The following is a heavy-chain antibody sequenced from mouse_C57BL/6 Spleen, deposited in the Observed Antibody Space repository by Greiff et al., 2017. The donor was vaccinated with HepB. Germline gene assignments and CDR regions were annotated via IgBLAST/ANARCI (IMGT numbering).Heavy chain of an antibody. CDR2: INPTSGYT. Sequence: QVQLQQSGAELAKPGASVKLSCKASGYTFTSYWLHWVNQRPGQGLEWIGNINPTSGYTNYNQKFKDKATLTADNSSSTAYMQLSSLTYEDSAVYYCAREDYWGQGTTLTVSS. V-gene: IGHV1-7*01. J-gene: IGHJ2*01. CDR3: AREDY. CDR1: GYTFTSYW.